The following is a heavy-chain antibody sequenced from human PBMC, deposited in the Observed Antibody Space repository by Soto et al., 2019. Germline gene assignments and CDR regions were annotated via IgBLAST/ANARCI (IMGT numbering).Heavy chain of an antibody. CDR1: GGSISSGGYS. J-gene: IGHJ6*02. Sequence: SETLSLTCAVSGGSISSGGYSWSWIRQPPGKGLEWIGYIYHSGSTYYNPSLKSRVTISVDRSKNQFSLKLSSVTAADTAVYFCARGAITIFGVGYGMDVWGQGTTVTVTS. CDR3: ARGAITIFGVGYGMDV. D-gene: IGHD3-3*01. CDR2: IYHSGST. V-gene: IGHV4-30-2*01.